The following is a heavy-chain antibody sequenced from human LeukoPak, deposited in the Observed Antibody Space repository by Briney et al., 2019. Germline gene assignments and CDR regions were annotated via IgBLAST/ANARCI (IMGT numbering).Heavy chain of an antibody. D-gene: IGHD3-10*01. CDR1: GDSFPSDSFA. CDR2: TYYRSKWYN. Sequence: PSQTLSLTCAISGDSFPSDSFAWNWIRQSPSRGLEWLGRTYYRSKWYNDYAVSVKGRITFNSDTSKNQFSLQLNSVTPEDTAVYGSGSYQNYYDYWGQGTLVTVSS. J-gene: IGHJ4*02. CDR3: GSYQNYYDY. V-gene: IGHV6-1*01.